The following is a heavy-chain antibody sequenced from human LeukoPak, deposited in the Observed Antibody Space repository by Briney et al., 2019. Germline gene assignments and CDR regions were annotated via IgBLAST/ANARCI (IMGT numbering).Heavy chain of an antibody. J-gene: IGHJ6*03. D-gene: IGHD1-26*01. CDR3: AKEMSYGTYYYYMDV. Sequence: GGSLRLSCAASGFTFDDYAMYWVRQAPGKGLEWVSTISWNSNTVDYADSVKGRFTISRDNAKSSVYLQMNSLTPEDTALYYCAKEMSYGTYYYYMDVWGKGTTVIVSS. CDR2: ISWNSNTV. CDR1: GFTFDDYA. V-gene: IGHV3-9*01.